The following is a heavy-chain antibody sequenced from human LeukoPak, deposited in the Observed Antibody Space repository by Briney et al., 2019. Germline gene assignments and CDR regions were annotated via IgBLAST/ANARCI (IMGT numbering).Heavy chain of an antibody. CDR2: INHSVST. J-gene: IGHJ5*02. V-gene: IGHV4-34*01. CDR1: GGSFSGYY. D-gene: IGHD5-24*01. Sequence: SETLSLTCAVYGGSFSGYYWTWIRQPPGKGLEWIGDINHSVSTNYNPSLKSRVTTSVDTSKNQFSLKLSSVTAADTAVYYCARGQGWNSFDPWGQGTLVTVSP. CDR3: ARGQGWNSFDP.